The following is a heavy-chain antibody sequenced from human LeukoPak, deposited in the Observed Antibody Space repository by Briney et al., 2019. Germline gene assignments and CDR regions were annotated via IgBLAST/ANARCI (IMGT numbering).Heavy chain of an antibody. CDR1: GASISSYY. J-gene: IGHJ5*02. CDR2: IYSSGDI. Sequence: SETLSLTCTVSGASISSYYWSWIRQPPGKGLEWIAFIYSSGDINYNPSLRSRASISLDTSKNLCSLRLTSVTAADTAVYYCARHVIHSGCYSYWFDPCGLGTLVTVSS. V-gene: IGHV4-59*08. D-gene: IGHD1-26*01. CDR3: ARHVIHSGCYSYWFDP.